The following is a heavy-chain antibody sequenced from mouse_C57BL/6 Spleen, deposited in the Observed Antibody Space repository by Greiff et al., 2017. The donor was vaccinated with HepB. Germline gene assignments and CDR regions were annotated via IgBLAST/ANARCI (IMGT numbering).Heavy chain of an antibody. CDR3: ARDRNYYFDY. J-gene: IGHJ2*01. D-gene: IGHD2-1*01. CDR1: GFTFSSYA. Sequence: EVKLLESGGGLVKPGGSLKLSCAASGFTFSSYAMSWVRQTPEKRLEWVATISDGGSYTYYPDNVKGRFTISRDNAKNNLYLQMSHLTSEDTAMYYCARDRNYYFDYWGQGTTLTVSS. V-gene: IGHV5-4*01. CDR2: ISDGGSYT.